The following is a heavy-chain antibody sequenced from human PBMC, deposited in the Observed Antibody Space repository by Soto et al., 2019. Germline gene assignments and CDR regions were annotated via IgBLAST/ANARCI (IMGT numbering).Heavy chain of an antibody. D-gene: IGHD3-10*01. CDR3: ARDGVRFWGGPLDY. J-gene: IGHJ4*02. CDR1: GFTFSSYA. CDR2: ISYDGSNK. V-gene: IGHV3-30-3*01. Sequence: GGSLRLSCAASGFTFSSYAMHWVRQAPGKGLEWVAVISYDGSNKYYADSVKGRFTISRDNSKNTLYLQMNSLRAEDTAVYYCARDGVRFWGGPLDYWGQGTLVTVSS.